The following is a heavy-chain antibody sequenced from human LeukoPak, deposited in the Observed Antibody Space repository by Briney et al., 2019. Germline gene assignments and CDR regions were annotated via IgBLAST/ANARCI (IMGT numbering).Heavy chain of an antibody. V-gene: IGHV4-39*01. CDR2: IYYSGST. Sequence: SETLSLTCTVSGGSIRSSSYYWGWIRQPPGKGLEWIGSIYYSGSTYYNASLKSPGTISVDTSKNQFSLKLNSVTAADTAVYFCARQVVAVAGTGYFDYWGQGTRVTVSS. D-gene: IGHD6-19*01. CDR3: ARQVVAVAGTGYFDY. CDR1: GGSIRSSSYY. J-gene: IGHJ4*02.